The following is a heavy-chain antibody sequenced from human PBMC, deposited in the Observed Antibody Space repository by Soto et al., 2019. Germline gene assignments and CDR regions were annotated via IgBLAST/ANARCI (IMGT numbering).Heavy chain of an antibody. Sequence: SETLSLTCTVSGGSISSSSYYWGWIRQPPGKGLEWIGSIYYSGSTYDNPSLKSRVTISVDTSKNQFSLKLSSVTAADTAVYYCYYSNPDYYYYYGMDVWRQGTTVTVSS. V-gene: IGHV4-39*01. CDR2: IYYSGST. D-gene: IGHD4-4*01. CDR3: YYSNPDYYYYYGMDV. J-gene: IGHJ6*02. CDR1: GGSISSSSYY.